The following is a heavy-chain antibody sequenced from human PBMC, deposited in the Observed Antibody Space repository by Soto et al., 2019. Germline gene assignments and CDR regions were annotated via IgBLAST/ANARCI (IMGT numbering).Heavy chain of an antibody. D-gene: IGHD6-19*01. CDR2: ISYDGSNK. V-gene: IGHV3-30-3*01. Sequence: QVQLVESGGGVVQPGRSLRLSCAASGFTFSSYAMHWVRQAPGKGLEWVAVISYDGSNKYYADSVKGRFTISRDNSKNTLYLHMNSQRAEDTAVYYCARDKSPYSSGWHNRHFDYWGQGTLVTVSS. CDR1: GFTFSSYA. J-gene: IGHJ4*02. CDR3: ARDKSPYSSGWHNRHFDY.